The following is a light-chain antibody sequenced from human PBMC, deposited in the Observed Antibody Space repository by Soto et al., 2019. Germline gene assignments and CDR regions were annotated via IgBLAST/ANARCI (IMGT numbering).Light chain of an antibody. CDR1: QDISNY. CDR2: DAS. J-gene: IGKJ5*01. CDR3: QQYDNLFS. Sequence: DIQMTQSPSSLPASVGDRVTITCQASQDISNYLSWYQIKPGKAPKLLIYDASNLETGVPSRFSGSGSGTDFTFTITSLQPEDIATYYCQQYDNLFSFGQGTRLDIK. V-gene: IGKV1-33*01.